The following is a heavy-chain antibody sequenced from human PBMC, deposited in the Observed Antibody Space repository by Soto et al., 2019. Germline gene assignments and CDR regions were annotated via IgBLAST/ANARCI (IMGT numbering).Heavy chain of an antibody. D-gene: IGHD1-26*01. Sequence: LRLSCAASGFTFSSYEMNWVRQAPGKGLEWVSYISSSGSTIYYADSVKGRFTISRDNAKNSLYLQMNSLRAEGTAVYYCARGSPDRWELHPYYYYGMDVWGQGTTVTVSS. CDR3: ARGSPDRWELHPYYYYGMDV. CDR2: ISSSGSTI. V-gene: IGHV3-48*03. CDR1: GFTFSSYE. J-gene: IGHJ6*02.